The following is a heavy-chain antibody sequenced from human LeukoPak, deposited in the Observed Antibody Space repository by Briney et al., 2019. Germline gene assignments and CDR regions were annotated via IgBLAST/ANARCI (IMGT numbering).Heavy chain of an antibody. CDR3: ARAPTGFKINFDY. J-gene: IGHJ4*02. Sequence: ASVKVSCKASGYAFTSYGLSWVRQVPGQGLEWMGWISGYNGDTNYAHKFQGRVTMTTDTSTSTAYMELRSLRSDDTAVYYCARAPTGFKINFDYWGLGTLVIVSS. V-gene: IGHV1-18*01. CDR1: GYAFTSYG. D-gene: IGHD4-11*01. CDR2: ISGYNGDT.